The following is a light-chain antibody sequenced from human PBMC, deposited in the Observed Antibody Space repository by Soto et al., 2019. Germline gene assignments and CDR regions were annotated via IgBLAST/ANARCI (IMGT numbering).Light chain of an antibody. CDR1: QGIRND. CDR3: LQHNSYPCT. CDR2: ASC. Sequence: EIQMTQSPSSLSASLGDRVTITCRASQGIRNDLGWYQEKPVKAPKRLMYASCSLQGGGPSRFGGSGYWTEFIITNSSLQPEDFATYYCLQHNSYPCTFGGGTKVEIK. V-gene: IGKV1-17*01. J-gene: IGKJ4*01.